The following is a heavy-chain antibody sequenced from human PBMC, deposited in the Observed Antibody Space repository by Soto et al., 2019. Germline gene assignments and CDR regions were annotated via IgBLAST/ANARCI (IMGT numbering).Heavy chain of an antibody. CDR3: ARSPYDNWFDP. Sequence: SETLSLTCAVYGGSFSGYYWSWIRQPPGKGLEWIGEINHSGSTNYNPSLKSRVTISVDTSKNQFSLKLSSVTAADTAVYYWARSPYDNWFDPWGQGTLVTVSS. CDR1: GGSFSGYY. D-gene: IGHD4-17*01. V-gene: IGHV4-34*01. J-gene: IGHJ5*02. CDR2: INHSGST.